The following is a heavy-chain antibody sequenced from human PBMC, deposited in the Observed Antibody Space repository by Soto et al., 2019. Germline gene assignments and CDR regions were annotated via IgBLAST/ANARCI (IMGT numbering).Heavy chain of an antibody. V-gene: IGHV4-61*01. D-gene: IGHD6-6*01. CDR1: GGSVSSGSYY. Sequence: PSETLSLTCTVSGGSVSSGSYYWSWIRQPPGKGLEWIGYIYYSGSTNYNPSLKSRVTISVDTSKNQFSLKPSSVTAADTAVYYCARDRRIAARDHYYYGMDVWGQGTTVTVSS. CDR2: IYYSGST. J-gene: IGHJ6*02. CDR3: ARDRRIAARDHYYYGMDV.